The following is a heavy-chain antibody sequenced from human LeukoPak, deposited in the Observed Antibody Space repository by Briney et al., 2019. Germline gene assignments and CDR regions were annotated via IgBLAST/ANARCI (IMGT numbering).Heavy chain of an antibody. CDR2: INHSGST. CDR1: GGSISSGSYY. D-gene: IGHD4-17*01. J-gene: IGHJ5*02. Sequence: PSETLSLTCTVSGGSISSGSYYWSWIRQPAGKGLEWIGEINHSGSTNYNPSLKSRVTISVDTSKNQFSLKLSSVTAADTAVYYCARDYGDYGGGNWFDPWGQGTLVTVSS. V-gene: IGHV4-61*10. CDR3: ARDYGDYGGGNWFDP.